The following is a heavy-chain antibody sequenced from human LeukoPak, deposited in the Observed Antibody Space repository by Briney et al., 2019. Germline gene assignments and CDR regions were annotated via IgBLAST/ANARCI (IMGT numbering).Heavy chain of an antibody. D-gene: IGHD3-22*01. CDR3: TTASHDYYDSSGYSD. V-gene: IGHV3-15*01. J-gene: IGHJ4*02. CDR2: IKSKTDGGTT. CDR1: GFTFSSYS. Sequence: GGSLRLSCAASGFTFSSYSMSWVRQAPGKGLEWVGRIKSKTDGGTTDYAAPVKGRFTISRDGSKNTLYLQMNSLKTEDTAVYYCTTASHDYYDSSGYSDWGQGTLVTVSS.